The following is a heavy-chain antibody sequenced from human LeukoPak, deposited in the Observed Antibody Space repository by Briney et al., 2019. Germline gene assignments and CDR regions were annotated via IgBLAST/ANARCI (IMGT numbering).Heavy chain of an antibody. J-gene: IGHJ4*02. CDR1: GYTFTGYY. Sequence: SVKVSCKASGYTFTGYYMQWVRQAPGQGLEWMGWINTNGGGTNYAQKFQGRVTMARDTSISTAYMELSRLRSDDTAVYYCARSKWLRGFDYWGQGTLVTVSS. CDR3: ARSKWLRGFDY. CDR2: INTNGGGT. D-gene: IGHD5-12*01. V-gene: IGHV1-2*02.